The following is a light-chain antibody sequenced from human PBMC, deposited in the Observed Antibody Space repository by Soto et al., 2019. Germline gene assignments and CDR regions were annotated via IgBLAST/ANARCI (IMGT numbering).Light chain of an antibody. CDR2: GAS. CDR1: QSVSSSY. J-gene: IGKJ1*01. V-gene: IGKV3-20*01. Sequence: EIVLTQSPGTLSFSPGERATLSCRASQSVSSSYLAWYQQKPGQAPRLLIYGASSRATGIPDRFSGSGSGTDFTITISRMEHEDFAVYYCQQYGSSPWTFGQGTKVDIK. CDR3: QQYGSSPWT.